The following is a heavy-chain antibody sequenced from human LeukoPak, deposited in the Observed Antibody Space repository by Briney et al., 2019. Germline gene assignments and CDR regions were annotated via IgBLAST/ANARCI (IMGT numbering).Heavy chain of an antibody. CDR3: ARGRITGTTWAHYYYYYGMDV. CDR2: INHSGST. V-gene: IGHV4-34*01. Sequence: SETLSLTCAVYGGSFSGYYWSWIRQPPGKGLEWMGEINHSGSTNYNPSLKSRVTISVDTPKKQFSLKLSSVTAADTAVYYCARGRITGTTWAHYYYYYGMDVRGQGTTVTVSS. CDR1: GGSFSGYY. J-gene: IGHJ6*02. D-gene: IGHD1-7*01.